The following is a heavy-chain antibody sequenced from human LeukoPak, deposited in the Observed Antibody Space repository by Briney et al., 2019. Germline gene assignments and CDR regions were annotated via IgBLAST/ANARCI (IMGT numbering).Heavy chain of an antibody. CDR3: ARQVGNIWYSDY. Sequence: SETLSLTCTVSGGSTSTSNYYWGWIRQPPGEGLEWIGSIYYSGSTYYNPSLKSLVTISVDTSKKQFSLIMNSLTAADTAVYYCARQVGNIWYSDYWGQGTLVTVSS. V-gene: IGHV4-39*01. J-gene: IGHJ4*02. CDR1: GGSTSTSNYY. D-gene: IGHD6-13*01. CDR2: IYYSGST.